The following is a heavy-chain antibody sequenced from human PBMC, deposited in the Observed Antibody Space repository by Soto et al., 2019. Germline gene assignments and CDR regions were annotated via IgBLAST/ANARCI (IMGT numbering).Heavy chain of an antibody. CDR3: ARGLYFPGSGSFRFDP. CDR2: TSYSGTK. J-gene: IGHJ5*02. Sequence: PSETLSLTCTVSGGSINSGGYYWSWIRQHPGKGLEWIGYTSYSGTKYYNPSLRSRLVISQDTSKNQFSLRLSFMTAADTAVYYCARGLYFPGSGSFRFDPWGQGTLVTVSS. CDR1: GGSINSGGYY. V-gene: IGHV4-31*03. D-gene: IGHD3-10*01.